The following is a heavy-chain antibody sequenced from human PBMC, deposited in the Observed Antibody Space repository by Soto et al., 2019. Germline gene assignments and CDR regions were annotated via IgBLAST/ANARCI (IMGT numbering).Heavy chain of an antibody. CDR1: GDSISSTTSY. CDR3: ARHLAVATDRSIDY. V-gene: IGHV4-39*01. CDR2: IYYSGRT. Sequence: QLQLQESGPGLVKPSETLSLTCTVSGDSISSTTSYWSWIRQPPGKGLEWIGSIYYSGRTYYNPSLNSRVTISVDTSKNQFSLKLNSVTAADTAVYFCARHLAVATDRSIDYWGQGTLVTVSS. J-gene: IGHJ4*02. D-gene: IGHD6-19*01.